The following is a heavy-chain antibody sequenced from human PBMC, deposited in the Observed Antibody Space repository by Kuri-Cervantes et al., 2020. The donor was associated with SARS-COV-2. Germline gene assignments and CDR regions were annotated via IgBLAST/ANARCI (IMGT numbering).Heavy chain of an antibody. CDR3: ARGRLDYWNDSYPANYDGVDV. D-gene: IGHD3-3*01. CDR1: GFTFSSYW. Sequence: GESLKISCAASGFTFSSYWMHWVRQAPGKGLVWVSRINPDGSYTNNADSVKGRFTLSRDNAKNMLFLQMNSPRAEDTAVYYCARGRLDYWNDSYPANYDGVDVWGQGTTVTVSS. J-gene: IGHJ6*02. V-gene: IGHV3-74*01. CDR2: INPDGSYT.